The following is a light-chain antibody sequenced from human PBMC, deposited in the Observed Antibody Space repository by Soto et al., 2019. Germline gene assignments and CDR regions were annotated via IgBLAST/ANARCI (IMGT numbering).Light chain of an antibody. CDR1: SSNFWDKY. V-gene: IGLV1-51*01. CDR2: DNN. J-gene: IGLJ1*01. CDR3: QSQESSLSGYV. Sequence: QSVLTQPPSVSAAPGQKVTLSCSGSSSNFWDKYVSWYHQLPGTAPKLLIFDNNKRPSGIPDRFSGSKSGTSATLGIPGLQAEDEADYYCQSQESSLSGYVFGTGT.